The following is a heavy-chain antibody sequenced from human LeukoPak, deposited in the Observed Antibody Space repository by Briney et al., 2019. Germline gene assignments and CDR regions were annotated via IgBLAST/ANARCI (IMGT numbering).Heavy chain of an antibody. Sequence: GGSLRLSCAASGFTFRRHWMTWVRQAPGEGLEWVANINQDGSERYYVDSVKGRFTISRDNAKNSLYLQMNSLRAEDTAVCYCARDSEYSSSIAFDIWGQGTMITVSS. CDR2: INQDGSER. CDR3: ARDSEYSSSIAFDI. CDR1: GFTFRRHW. V-gene: IGHV3-7*01. D-gene: IGHD6-13*01. J-gene: IGHJ3*02.